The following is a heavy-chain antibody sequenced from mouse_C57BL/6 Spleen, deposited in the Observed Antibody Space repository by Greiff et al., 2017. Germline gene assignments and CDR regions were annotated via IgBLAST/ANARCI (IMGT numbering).Heavy chain of an antibody. CDR1: GYTFTDYE. D-gene: IGHD1-1*01. CDR3: TREDYYGSPAY. CDR2: IDPETGGT. Sequence: QVQLKESGAELVRPGASVTLSCKASGYTFTDYEMHWVKQTPVHGLEWIGAIDPETGGTAYNQKFKGKAILTADKSSSTAYMELRSLTSEDSAVYYCTREDYYGSPAYWGQGTRVTVSA. V-gene: IGHV1-15*01. J-gene: IGHJ3*01.